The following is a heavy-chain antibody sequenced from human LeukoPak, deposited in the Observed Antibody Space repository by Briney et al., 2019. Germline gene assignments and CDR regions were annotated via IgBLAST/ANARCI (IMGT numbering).Heavy chain of an antibody. Sequence: SETLSLTCTVSGGSISSSSYYWGWIRQPPGKGLEWIGSIYYSGSTYYNPSLKSRVTISVDTSKNQFSLKLSSVTAADTAVYYCARVPLFGWAPYYYYYYMDVWGKGTTVTISS. CDR2: IYYSGST. V-gene: IGHV4-39*07. CDR3: ARVPLFGWAPYYYYYYMDV. D-gene: IGHD3-10*01. CDR1: GGSISSSSYY. J-gene: IGHJ6*03.